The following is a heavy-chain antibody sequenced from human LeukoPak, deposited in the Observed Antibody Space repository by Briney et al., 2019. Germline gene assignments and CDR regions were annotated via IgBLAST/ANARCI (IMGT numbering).Heavy chain of an antibody. CDR1: GGSISSSNW. CDR3: ARRYGSGSYYNPGAFDI. V-gene: IGHV4-4*02. Sequence: SGTLSLTCAVSGGSISSSNWWSWVRQPPGKGLEWIGEIYHSGSTNYNPSLKSRVTISVDKSKNQFSLKLSSVTAADTAVYYCARRYGSGSYYNPGAFDIWGQGTMVTVSS. CDR2: IYHSGST. D-gene: IGHD3-10*01. J-gene: IGHJ3*02.